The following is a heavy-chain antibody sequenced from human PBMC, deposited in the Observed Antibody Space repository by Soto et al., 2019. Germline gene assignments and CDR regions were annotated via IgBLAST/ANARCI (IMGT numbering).Heavy chain of an antibody. CDR1: GGSISSYY. CDR3: ARRPYSGYDYGFDY. D-gene: IGHD5-12*01. Sequence: SLTCTVSGGSISSYYWSWIRQPPGKGLEWIGYIYYSGSTNYNPSLKSRVTISVDTSKNQFSLKLSSVTAADTAVYYCARRPYSGYDYGFDYWGQGTLVTVSS. V-gene: IGHV4-59*01. CDR2: IYYSGST. J-gene: IGHJ4*02.